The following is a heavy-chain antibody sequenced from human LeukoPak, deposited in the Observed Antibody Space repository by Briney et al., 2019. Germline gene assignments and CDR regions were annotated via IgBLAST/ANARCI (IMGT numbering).Heavy chain of an antibody. CDR1: WFTVSSTY. D-gene: IGHD6-13*01. J-gene: IGHJ4*02. V-gene: IGHV3-53*01. CDR2: MYIGGST. CDR3: VKVAAPGSGGRGGY. Sequence: GRSLRLSCAASWFTVSSTYTSSVRQAPGKGLEWVSFMYIGGSTDYADSVKSRFTISRDNSKNTLNLQMNSRRAEDTAVYYCVKVAAPGSGGRGGYWGQGTLVTVSS.